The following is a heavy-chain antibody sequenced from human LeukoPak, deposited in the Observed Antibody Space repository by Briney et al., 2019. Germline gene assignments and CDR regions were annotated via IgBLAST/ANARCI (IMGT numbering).Heavy chain of an antibody. V-gene: IGHV3-23*01. D-gene: IGHD6-13*01. CDR3: AKAYSLDY. CDR2: ISGSGGST. Sequence: GGSLRLSCAASGFALSNYAMNWVRQPPGKGLEWVSAISGSGGSTYYADSVKGRFTISRDNSKNTLYLQMNSLRAEDTAVYYCAKAYSLDYWGQGTLVTVSS. CDR1: GFALSNYA. J-gene: IGHJ4*02.